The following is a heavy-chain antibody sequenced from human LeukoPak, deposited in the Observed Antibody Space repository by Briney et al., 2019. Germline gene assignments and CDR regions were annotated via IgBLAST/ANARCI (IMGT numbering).Heavy chain of an antibody. D-gene: IGHD3-10*01. CDR1: GFTFSGSA. V-gene: IGHV3-73*01. CDR3: TKARDYYYGLDV. Sequence: GGSLRLSCAASGFTFSGSAMHWVRQASGKGLEWVGCIRSKANNYATAYAASVKGRFTISRDDSKNTAYLQMNSLKTEDTAVYYCTKARDYYYGLDVWGQGTTVTVSS. CDR2: IRSKANNYAT. J-gene: IGHJ6*02.